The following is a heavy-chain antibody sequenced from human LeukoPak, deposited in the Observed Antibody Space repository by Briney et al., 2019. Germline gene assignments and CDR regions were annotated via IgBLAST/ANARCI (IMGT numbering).Heavy chain of an antibody. V-gene: IGHV5-51*01. D-gene: IGHD3-16*02. CDR2: IYPGDSDT. Sequence: EESLKISCKGSGYSFTSYWIGWVRQMPGKGLEWMGIIYPGDSDTRYSPSFQGQVTISADKSISTAYLQWSSLKASDTAMYYCARPARVFWGSYRPNPYYFDYWGQGTLVTVSS. J-gene: IGHJ4*02. CDR3: ARPARVFWGSYRPNPYYFDY. CDR1: GYSFTSYW.